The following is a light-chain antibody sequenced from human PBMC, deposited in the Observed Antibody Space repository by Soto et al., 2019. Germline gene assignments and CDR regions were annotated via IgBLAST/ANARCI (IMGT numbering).Light chain of an antibody. V-gene: IGLV1-51*02. CDR3: GAWDSSLSAGV. Sequence: QLVLTQPPSVSAAPGQKVTVSCSGSSSNIGNNYVSWYQHLPGTAPKLLIYENNKRPSGIPDRFSGSKSGTSATLGITGLQTGDEADYYCGAWDSSLSAGVFGGGTKVTVL. CDR1: SSNIGNNY. J-gene: IGLJ3*02. CDR2: ENN.